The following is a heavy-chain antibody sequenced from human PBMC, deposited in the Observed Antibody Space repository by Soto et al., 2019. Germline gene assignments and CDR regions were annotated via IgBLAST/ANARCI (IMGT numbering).Heavy chain of an antibody. CDR1: GGSFSGYY. J-gene: IGHJ4*02. CDR3: ARHWVTTTKTFDY. V-gene: IGHV4-34*01. D-gene: IGHD4-17*01. Sequence: SETLSLTCAVYGGSFSGYYWSWVRQSPGKGLEWIGEIYHSGSTNYNPSLKSRVTISVDTSKNQFSLKLSSVTAADTAVYYCARHWVTTTKTFDYWGQGTLVTVSS. CDR2: IYHSGST.